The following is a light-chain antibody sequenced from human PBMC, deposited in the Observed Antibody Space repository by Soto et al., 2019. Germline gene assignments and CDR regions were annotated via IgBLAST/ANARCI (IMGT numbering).Light chain of an antibody. J-gene: IGKJ2*01. CDR3: QQTYSTPHT. CDR2: AAI. V-gene: IGKV1-39*01. CDR1: QTITTY. Sequence: DIQMTQSPSSLSASVGASFTITCRASQTITTYLNWYQHKPGKAPKXXIYAAISLQSGVPSRLSGSGSGTDFTLTISSLQNEDVATYYGQQTYSTPHTFGQGTKVDIK.